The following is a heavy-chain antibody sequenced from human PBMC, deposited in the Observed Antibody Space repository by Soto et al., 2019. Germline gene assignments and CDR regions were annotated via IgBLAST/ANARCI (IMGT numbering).Heavy chain of an antibody. CDR2: IYYSGST. CDR3: AREIMLGGNYFDY. Sequence: QVQLQESGPGLVKPSQTLSLTCTVSGGSISSGGYYWSWIRQHPGKGLEWIGYIYYSGSTYYNPSLKSRVTVSVDTSKNQFSLKLSSVTAADTAVYYCAREIMLGGNYFDYWGQGTLVTVSS. CDR1: GGSISSGGYY. D-gene: IGHD2-15*01. V-gene: IGHV4-31*03. J-gene: IGHJ4*02.